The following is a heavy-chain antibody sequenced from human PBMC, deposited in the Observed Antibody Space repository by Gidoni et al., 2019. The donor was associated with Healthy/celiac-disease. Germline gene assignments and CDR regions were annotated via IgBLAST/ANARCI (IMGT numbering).Heavy chain of an antibody. CDR3: ARQVYDSSGYEPYYFDY. CDR1: GGSISSSSYY. Sequence: QLQLQESGPGLVKPSETLSLTCTVSGGSISSSSYYWGWSRQPPGKGLEWIGSIYYSGSTYYNPSLKSRVTISVDTSKNQFSLKLSSVTAADTAVYYCARQVYDSSGYEPYYFDYWGQGTLVTVSS. D-gene: IGHD3-22*01. J-gene: IGHJ4*02. CDR2: IYYSGST. V-gene: IGHV4-39*01.